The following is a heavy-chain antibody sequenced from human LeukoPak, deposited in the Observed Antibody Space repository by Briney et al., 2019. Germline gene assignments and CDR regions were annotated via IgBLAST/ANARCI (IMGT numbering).Heavy chain of an antibody. V-gene: IGHV3-48*03. J-gene: IGHJ4*02. CDR2: ISSSSSSI. Sequence: PGGSLRLSCAASGFTFSGYEMNWVRQAPGKGLEWVSYISSSSSSIFYADSVKGRFTISRDNAKNSLSLQMNSLRAEDTAVYYCSRASGDFWGQGTLVTVSS. CDR1: GFTFSGYE. CDR3: SRASGDF.